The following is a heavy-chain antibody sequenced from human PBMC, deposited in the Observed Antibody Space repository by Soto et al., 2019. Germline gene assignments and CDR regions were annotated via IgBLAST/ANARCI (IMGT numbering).Heavy chain of an antibody. J-gene: IGHJ4*02. CDR3: ERDLGRYIAAPLGADY. CDR1: GYTFTSYY. V-gene: IGHV1-46*01. Sequence: SSVKVSCKASGYTFTSYYMHWVRQAPGQGLEWMGIINPSGGSTSYAQKFQGRVTMTRDTSTSTVYMELSSLRSEDTDVYYCERDLGRYIAAPLGADYWGQGILVTVSS. D-gene: IGHD6-6*01. CDR2: INPSGGST.